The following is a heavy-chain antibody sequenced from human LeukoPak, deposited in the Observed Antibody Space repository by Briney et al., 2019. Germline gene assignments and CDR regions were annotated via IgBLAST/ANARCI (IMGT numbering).Heavy chain of an antibody. CDR3: ARDYGYSSPEGYMDV. CDR2: INTDGSST. J-gene: IGHJ6*03. CDR1: GFTFSSYW. V-gene: IGHV3-74*01. Sequence: PGGSLRLSCAASGFTFSSYWMHWVRQAPGKGLVWVSRINTDGSSTTYADSVEGRFTISRDNAKNTLYLQMNSLRAEDTAVYYCARDYGYSSPEGYMDVWGKGTTVTVSS. D-gene: IGHD6-13*01.